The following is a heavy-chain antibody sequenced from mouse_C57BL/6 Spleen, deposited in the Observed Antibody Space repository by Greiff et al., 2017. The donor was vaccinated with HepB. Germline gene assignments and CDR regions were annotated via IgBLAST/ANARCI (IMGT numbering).Heavy chain of an antibody. D-gene: IGHD2-2*01. CDR2: IDPETGGT. J-gene: IGHJ2*01. CDR1: GYTFTDYE. CDR3: TRGLRRGDYFDD. Sequence: VQLQQSGAELVRPGASVTLSCKASGYTFTDYEMHWVKQTPVHGLEWIGAIDPETGGTAYNQKFKGKAILTADKSSSTAYMELRSLTSEDSAVYYCTRGLRRGDYFDDWGQGTTLTVSS. V-gene: IGHV1-15*01.